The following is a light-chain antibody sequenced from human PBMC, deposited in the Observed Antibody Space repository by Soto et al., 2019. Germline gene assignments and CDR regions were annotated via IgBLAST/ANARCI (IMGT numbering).Light chain of an antibody. CDR1: SSDIGDYNY. J-gene: IGLJ2*01. V-gene: IGLV2-8*01. CDR2: EVS. Sequence: QSALTQPPSASGSPGQSVTISCTGTSSDIGDYNYVSWYQQHPGKAPKLMIYEVSKRPSGVPDRFSGSKSGNTASLTVSGLQAEDEADYYCSSYAGSNNLLFGGGTKL. CDR3: SSYAGSNNLL.